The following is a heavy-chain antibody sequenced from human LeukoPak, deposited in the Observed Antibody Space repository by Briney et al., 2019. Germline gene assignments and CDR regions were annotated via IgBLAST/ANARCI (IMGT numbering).Heavy chain of an antibody. CDR2: IYYSGNT. V-gene: IGHV4-59*01. CDR3: ATDNSYGSGSYYT. Sequence: SETLSLTCTVSSGSLRSYYWNWIRQPPGKGLEWIGYIYYSGNTNYNPSLKSRVTISVDTSKNQFSLKLSSVTAADTAVYYCATDNSYGSGSYYTWGQGTLVTVSS. CDR1: SGSLRSYY. D-gene: IGHD3-10*01. J-gene: IGHJ4*02.